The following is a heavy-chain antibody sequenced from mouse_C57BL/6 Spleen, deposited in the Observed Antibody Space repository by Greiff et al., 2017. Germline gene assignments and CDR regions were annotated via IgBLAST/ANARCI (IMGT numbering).Heavy chain of an antibody. V-gene: IGHV1-66*01. Sequence: QVQLQQSGPELVKPGASVKISCKASGYSFTSYYIHWVKQRPGQGLEWIGWIYPGSGNTKYNEKFKGKATLTADTSSSTAYMQLSSLTSEDSAVYYCVYYSNYIYAMDYWGQGTSVTVSS. CDR1: GYSFTSYY. CDR3: VYYSNYIYAMDY. CDR2: IYPGSGNT. J-gene: IGHJ4*01. D-gene: IGHD2-5*01.